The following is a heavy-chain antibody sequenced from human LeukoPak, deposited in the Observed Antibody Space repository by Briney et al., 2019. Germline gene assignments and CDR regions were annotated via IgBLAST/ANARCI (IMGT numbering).Heavy chain of an antibody. CDR3: ARVMDMVRGVGLHYYYYYGMDV. V-gene: IGHV3-11*04. CDR1: GFTFSDYY. Sequence: PGGSLRLSCAASGFTFSDYYMSWIRQAPGKGLEWVSYISGGSTTIYYADSVKGRFTISRDNAKNSLYLQMNSLRAEDTAVYYCARVMDMVRGVGLHYYYYYGMDVWGQGTTVIVSS. J-gene: IGHJ6*02. D-gene: IGHD3-10*01. CDR2: ISGGSTTI.